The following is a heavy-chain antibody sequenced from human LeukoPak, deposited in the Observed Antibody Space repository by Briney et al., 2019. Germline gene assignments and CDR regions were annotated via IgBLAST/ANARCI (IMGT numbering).Heavy chain of an antibody. CDR2: ISGSSSTI. CDR3: ASLGVVTANDY. Sequence: GGSLRLSCAASGFTFGTYSMNWVRQAPGKGLEWISYISGSSSTIYYADSVKGRFTISRDNAKNSLYLQMNSLRAEDTAVYYCASLGVVTANDYWGQGTLSPSPQ. D-gene: IGHD2-21*02. V-gene: IGHV3-48*04. J-gene: IGHJ4*02. CDR1: GFTFGTYS.